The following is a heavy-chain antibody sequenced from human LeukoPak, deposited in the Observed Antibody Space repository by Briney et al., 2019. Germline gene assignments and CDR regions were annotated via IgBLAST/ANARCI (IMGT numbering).Heavy chain of an antibody. D-gene: IGHD3-10*01. CDR3: ARAVKGALWLVDGFDL. CDR1: GFTFSSYA. CDR2: ISSSSSYI. V-gene: IGHV3-21*01. Sequence: GGSLRLSCAASGFTFSSYAMSWVRQAPGKGLEWVSSISSSSSYIYYADSVKGRFTISRDNAKNSLFLQMNSLRAEDTAVYYCARAVKGALWLVDGFDLWGRGTLVTVSS. J-gene: IGHJ5*02.